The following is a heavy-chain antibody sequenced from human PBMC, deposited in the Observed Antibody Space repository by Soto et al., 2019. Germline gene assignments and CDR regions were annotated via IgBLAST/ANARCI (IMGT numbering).Heavy chain of an antibody. CDR1: GFTFSSYG. D-gene: IGHD2-2*01. J-gene: IGHJ6*02. V-gene: IGHV3-33*01. CDR3: ARDPGIVVVPAAMGYYYYYGMDV. CDR2: IWYDGSNK. Sequence: GGSLRLSCAASGFTFSSYGMHWVRQAPGKGLEWVAVIWYDGSNKYYADSVKGRFTISRDNSKNTLYLQMNSLRAEDTAVYYCARDPGIVVVPAAMGYYYYYGMDVWGQGTTVTVSS.